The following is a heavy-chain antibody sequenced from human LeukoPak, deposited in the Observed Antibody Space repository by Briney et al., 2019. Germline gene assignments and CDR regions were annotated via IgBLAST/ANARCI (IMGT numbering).Heavy chain of an antibody. D-gene: IGHD6-13*01. V-gene: IGHV1-2*02. CDR2: INPNSGGT. J-gene: IGHJ6*03. CDR1: GYTFTGYY. Sequence: ASVKVSCKASGYTFTGYYMHWVRQAPGQGLEWVGWINPNSGGTNYAQKFQGRVTMTRDTSISTAYMELSRLRSDDTAVHYCARGQGSSWPYYYYYYMDVWGKGTTVTVSS. CDR3: ARGQGSSWPYYYYYYMDV.